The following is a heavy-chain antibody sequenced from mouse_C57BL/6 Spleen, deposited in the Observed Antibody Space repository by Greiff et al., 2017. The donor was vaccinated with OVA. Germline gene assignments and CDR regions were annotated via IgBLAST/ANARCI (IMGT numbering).Heavy chain of an antibody. J-gene: IGHJ4*01. CDR3: ARDDYAMDN. Sequence: QVQLQQPGAELVMPGASVKLSCKASGYTFTSYWMHWVKQRPGQGLEWIGEIDPSDSYTNYNQKFKGKSTLTVDQSSSTAYMQLSSLTSEDSAVYYCARDDYAMDNWSRGTSVTDSS. CDR2: IDPSDSYT. V-gene: IGHV1-69*01. CDR1: GYTFTSYW.